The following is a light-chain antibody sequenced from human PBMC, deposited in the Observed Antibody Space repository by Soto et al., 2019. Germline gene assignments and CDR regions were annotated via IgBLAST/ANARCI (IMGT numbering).Light chain of an antibody. Sequence: DIQLTQYPSFLSASLGDRVTITCRASQGISSYLAWYQQKPGKAPKLLIYAASTLQSGVPSRFSGSGSGTEFTLTISSLQPEDFATYYCQLLNSYPITFGQGTRLEI. J-gene: IGKJ5*01. CDR3: QLLNSYPIT. CDR2: AAS. CDR1: QGISSY. V-gene: IGKV1-9*01.